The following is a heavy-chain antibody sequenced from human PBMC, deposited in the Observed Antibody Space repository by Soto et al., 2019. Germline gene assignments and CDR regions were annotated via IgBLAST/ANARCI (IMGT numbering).Heavy chain of an antibody. CDR3: ARDLDSGRHSDAFDI. Sequence: PGGSLRLSCAASGFTFSSYGMHWVRQAPGKGLEWVAVIWYDGSNKYYADSVKGRFTISGDNSKNTLYLQMNSLRAEDTAVYYCARDLDSGRHSDAFDIWGQGTMVTVSS. D-gene: IGHD1-26*01. V-gene: IGHV3-33*01. CDR2: IWYDGSNK. J-gene: IGHJ3*02. CDR1: GFTFSSYG.